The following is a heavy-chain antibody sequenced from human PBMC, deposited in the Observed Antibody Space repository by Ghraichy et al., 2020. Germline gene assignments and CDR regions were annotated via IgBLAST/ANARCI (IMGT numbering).Heavy chain of an antibody. V-gene: IGHV3-53*01. D-gene: IGHD3-10*01. CDR3: ARGSPFDI. CDR2: IYSGGST. CDR1: GFTVSSNY. J-gene: IGHJ3*02. Sequence: GESLNISCAASGFTVSSNYMSWVRQAPGKGLEWVSVIYSGGSTYYADSVKGRFTISRDNSKNTLYLQMNSLRAEDTAVYYCARGSPFDIWGQGTMVTVSS.